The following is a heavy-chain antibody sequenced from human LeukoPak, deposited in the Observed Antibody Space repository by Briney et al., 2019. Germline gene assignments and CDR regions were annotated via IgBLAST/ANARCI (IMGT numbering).Heavy chain of an antibody. V-gene: IGHV3-7*01. CDR3: ARSGNYGVNWFDP. J-gene: IGHJ5*01. CDR1: GFTFSSYW. D-gene: IGHD4-11*01. Sequence: GGSLRLSCAASGFTFSSYWMSWARQAPGKGLEWVANIKQDGSEKYCVDSVKGRFTISRDNAENSLYLQMNSLRAEDTAVYYCARSGNYGVNWFDPWGQGTLVTVSS. CDR2: IKQDGSEK.